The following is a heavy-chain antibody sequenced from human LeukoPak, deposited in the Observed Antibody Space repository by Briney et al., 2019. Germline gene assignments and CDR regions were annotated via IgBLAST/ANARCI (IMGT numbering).Heavy chain of an antibody. J-gene: IGHJ4*02. D-gene: IGHD3-22*01. Sequence: ASVKVSCKASGGTFSSYAISWVRQAPGQGLEWMGGIIPIFGTANYAQKFQGRVTITADESTSTAHMELSSLRSEDTAVYYCARVPYPSHDGYPAPLDYWGQGTLVTVSS. V-gene: IGHV1-69*01. CDR3: ARVPYPSHDGYPAPLDY. CDR2: IIPIFGTA. CDR1: GGTFSSYA.